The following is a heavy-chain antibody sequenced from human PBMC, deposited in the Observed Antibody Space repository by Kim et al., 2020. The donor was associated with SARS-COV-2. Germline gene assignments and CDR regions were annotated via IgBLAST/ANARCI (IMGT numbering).Heavy chain of an antibody. J-gene: IGHJ5*02. V-gene: IGHV1-46*04. CDR3: ARASPDYWFDP. D-gene: IGHD2-21*02. Sequence: SSAQKLQGRVTMTRDASTSTVYMELSSLRYEHTAVYYCARASPDYWFDPWGQGTLVTVSS.